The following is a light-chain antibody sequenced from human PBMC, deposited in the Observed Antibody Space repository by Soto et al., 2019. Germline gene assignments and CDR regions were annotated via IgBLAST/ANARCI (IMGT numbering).Light chain of an antibody. Sequence: EIVMTQSPATLSVSPGERATLSCRASQSVYNKLAWYQQRRGQAPRLLIYGASTRATVFPARFRGSGSGTEFTLTISILQSHDFAFDYCHKYYNRPIPFGPGTTVHIK. V-gene: IGKV3-15*01. CDR2: GAS. CDR3: HKYYNRPIP. CDR1: QSVYNK. J-gene: IGKJ3*01.